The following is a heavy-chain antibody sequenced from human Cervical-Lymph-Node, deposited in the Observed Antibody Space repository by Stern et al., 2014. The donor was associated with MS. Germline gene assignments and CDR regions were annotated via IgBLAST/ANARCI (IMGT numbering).Heavy chain of an antibody. Sequence: VQLVESGGGVVQPGRSLRLSCAASGFTFSNYGMHWVRQAPGTGLEWLAVIWYDGNKKYYADSVKGRFTISRDKSKNTLFLQMSSLTAEDTALYYCARGNWNYEGMGYWGQGTLVTVSS. CDR1: GFTFSNYG. CDR3: ARGNWNYEGMGY. J-gene: IGHJ4*02. CDR2: IWYDGNKK. D-gene: IGHD1-7*01. V-gene: IGHV3-33*01.